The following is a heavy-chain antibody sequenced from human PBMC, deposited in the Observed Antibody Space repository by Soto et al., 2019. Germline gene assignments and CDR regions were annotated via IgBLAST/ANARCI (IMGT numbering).Heavy chain of an antibody. CDR1: GFNFRTYG. CDR2: IYVDGNRQ. J-gene: IGHJ6*02. CDR3: ARDINPGMDV. V-gene: IGHV3-33*01. Sequence: GRSLSLSFAASGFNFRTYGFHWVRQAPGEGLEWVAVIYVDGNRQYYGDSVKGRFTISRDNSKNTLYLQMNSLRAEDTAVYYCARDINPGMDVWGQGTTVTVSS. D-gene: IGHD1-20*01.